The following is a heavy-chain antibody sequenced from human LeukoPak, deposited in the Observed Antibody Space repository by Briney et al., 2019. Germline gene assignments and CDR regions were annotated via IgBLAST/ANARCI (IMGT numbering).Heavy chain of an antibody. Sequence: GGSLRLSCAASGFTFSSYSMNWVRQAPGKGLEWVSSISSSSSYIYYADSVKGRFTISRDNAKNSLYLQMNSLRAEDTAVYYCARGLLGYSSGWYYFDYWGQGTLVTVSS. J-gene: IGHJ4*02. CDR2: ISSSSSYI. D-gene: IGHD6-19*01. CDR1: GFTFSSYS. V-gene: IGHV3-21*01. CDR3: ARGLLGYSSGWYYFDY.